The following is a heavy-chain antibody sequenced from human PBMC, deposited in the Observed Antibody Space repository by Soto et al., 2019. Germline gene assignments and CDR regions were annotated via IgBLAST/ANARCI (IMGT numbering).Heavy chain of an antibody. D-gene: IGHD1-26*01. V-gene: IGHV3-30-3*01. J-gene: IGHJ4*02. CDR2: ISYDGSNK. CDR1: GFTFSSYA. CDR3: ARDPGGSQDY. Sequence: QVQLVESGGGVVQPGRSLRLSCAASGFTFSSYAMHWVRQAPGKGLEWVAVISYDGSNKYYADSVKGRFTISRDNSKNPLYLQMNSLRAEDTAVYYCARDPGGSQDYWGQGTLVTVSS.